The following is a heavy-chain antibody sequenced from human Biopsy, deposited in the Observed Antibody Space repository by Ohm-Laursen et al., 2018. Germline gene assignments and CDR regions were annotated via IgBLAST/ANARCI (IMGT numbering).Heavy chain of an antibody. J-gene: IGHJ4*02. CDR1: GDSLTSGPEN. CDR3: ARGRRTSGWPYFDN. D-gene: IGHD6-19*01. V-gene: IGHV4-61*01. CDR2: IYSGGNT. Sequence: SDTLSLTWPVSGDSLTSGPENWSWIRQSPGQGLEYIGFIYSGGNTNYSPSLKNRVTMSVDTSKNQFYLKLYSVTAADTAVYYCARGRRTSGWPYFDNWGQGALVIVSS.